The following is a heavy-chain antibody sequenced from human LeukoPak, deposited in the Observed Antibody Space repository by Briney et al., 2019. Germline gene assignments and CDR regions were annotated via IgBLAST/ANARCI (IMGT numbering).Heavy chain of an antibody. CDR2: IYYSGST. CDR1: GGSISSGNYY. J-gene: IGHJ4*02. D-gene: IGHD1-26*01. Sequence: SETLSLTCTVSGGSISSGNYYWSWIRQPPGKGLGWIGYIYYSGSTNYNPSLKSRVTISVDTSKNQFSLKLSSVTAADTAVYYCARLPLVGATAYDYWGQGTLVTVSS. V-gene: IGHV4-61*01. CDR3: ARLPLVGATAYDY.